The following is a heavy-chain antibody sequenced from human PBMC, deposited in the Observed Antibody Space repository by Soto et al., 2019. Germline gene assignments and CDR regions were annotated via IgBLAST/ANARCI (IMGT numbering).Heavy chain of an antibody. Sequence: PSETLSLTCTVSGGSISSGDYYWSWIRQPPGKGLEWIGYIYYSGNTYYNPSLKSRVTVSVDTSKNQFSLKLSSVTAADTAVYFCARNKIDMATIYADYWGQGTLVTVSS. J-gene: IGHJ4*02. V-gene: IGHV4-30-4*01. D-gene: IGHD5-12*01. CDR2: IYYSGNT. CDR3: ARNKIDMATIYADY. CDR1: GGSISSGDYY.